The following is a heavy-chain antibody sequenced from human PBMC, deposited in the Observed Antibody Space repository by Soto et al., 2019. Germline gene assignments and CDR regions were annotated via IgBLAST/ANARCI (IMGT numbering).Heavy chain of an antibody. J-gene: IGHJ4*02. Sequence: QVQLVQSGSESMQPGASVKVSCKCSGYNFNSHSRNWLRQAPGQGLEWMGWINPNTGNPTYEQGFTRRFVFSVDTSVSTVYLQIFSLKADDYSVYYCASDSASGSFDYWGQGTLVTVSS. CDR2: INPNTGNP. CDR1: GYNFNSHS. D-gene: IGHD1-26*01. V-gene: IGHV7-4-1*01. CDR3: ASDSASGSFDY.